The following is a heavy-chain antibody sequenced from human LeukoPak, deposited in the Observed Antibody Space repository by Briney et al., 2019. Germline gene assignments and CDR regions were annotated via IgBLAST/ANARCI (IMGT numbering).Heavy chain of an antibody. J-gene: IGHJ6*03. V-gene: IGHV4-34*01. CDR1: GGSFSGYY. CDR3: ARLENQLPHYYYYYMDV. CDR2: INHSGST. D-gene: IGHD1-1*01. Sequence: SETLSLTCAVYGGSFSGYYWSWIRQPPGKGLEWIGEINHSGSTNYNPSLKSRVTISVDTSKNQFSLKLSSVTAADTAVYYCARLENQLPHYYYYYMDVWGKGTTVTVSS.